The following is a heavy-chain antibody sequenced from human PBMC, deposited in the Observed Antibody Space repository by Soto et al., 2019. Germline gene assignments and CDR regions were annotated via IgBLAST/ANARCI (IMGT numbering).Heavy chain of an antibody. CDR1: CGSVISGSFY. D-gene: IGHD6-6*01. CDR2: IYNNRSF. V-gene: IGHV4-61*01. J-gene: IGHJ4*02. Sequence: SETLSLTCTFSCGSVISGSFYWSWIRQPPGKGLEWIGFIYNNRSFNYNPSLKSRVTISVDTSKHQFSLKLSSVTAADTAVYYCARAPLGYSSSHYFDLWGQGALVTVS. CDR3: ARAPLGYSSSHYFDL.